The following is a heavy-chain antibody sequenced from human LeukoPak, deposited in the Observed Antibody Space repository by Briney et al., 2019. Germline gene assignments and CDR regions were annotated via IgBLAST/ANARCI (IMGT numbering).Heavy chain of an antibody. CDR3: ATVTQGY. Sequence: SETLSLTCAVYGGSFSGYYWSWIRQPPGKGLEWIGEINHSGNTNYNPSLKSRVTISVDTSKNQFSLKLSSVTAADTAVYYCATVTQGYWGQGTLVTVSS. J-gene: IGHJ4*02. CDR1: GGSFSGYY. V-gene: IGHV4-34*01. CDR2: INHSGNT.